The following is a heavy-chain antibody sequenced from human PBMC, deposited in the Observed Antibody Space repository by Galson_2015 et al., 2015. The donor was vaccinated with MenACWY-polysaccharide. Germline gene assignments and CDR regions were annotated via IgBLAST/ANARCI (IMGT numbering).Heavy chain of an antibody. Sequence: RQAPGKGLEWVSAISNSGENTYYADSVKGRFTISRDNSKNILYLQMNTLRAEDTAVYYCARIGGNYFDYWGQGALVTVSS. D-gene: IGHD3-16*01. CDR3: ARIGGNYFDY. J-gene: IGHJ4*02. V-gene: IGHV3-23*01. CDR2: ISNSGENT.